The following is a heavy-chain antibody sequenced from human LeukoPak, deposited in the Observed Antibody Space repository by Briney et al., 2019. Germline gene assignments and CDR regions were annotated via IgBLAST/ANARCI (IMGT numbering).Heavy chain of an antibody. Sequence: GGSLRLSCAASGFSFSSYAMDWVHQAPGKGLEWVSIIFGNGDTTYYADSVKGRFTVSRDNSKDTLYLQMNDLRPDDTAIYYCAKRNTMVRGGPCFDYWGQGLLVTVSS. D-gene: IGHD3-10*01. CDR3: AKRNTMVRGGPCFDY. CDR2: IFGNGDTT. CDR1: GFSFSSYA. V-gene: IGHV3-23*01. J-gene: IGHJ4*02.